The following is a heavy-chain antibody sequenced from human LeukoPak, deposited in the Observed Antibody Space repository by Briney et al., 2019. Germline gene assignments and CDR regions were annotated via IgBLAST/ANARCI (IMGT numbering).Heavy chain of an antibody. D-gene: IGHD3-22*01. CDR2: ISSSGSTI. V-gene: IGHV3-11*04. J-gene: IGHJ4*02. CDR3: ARVFHPDYYDSSGYPGGSDY. Sequence: GGSLRLSCAASGFTLSDYYMSWIRQAPGKGLEWVSYISSSGSTIYYADSVKGRFTISRDNAKNSLYLQMNSLRAEDTAVYYCARVFHPDYYDSSGYPGGSDYWGQGTLVTVSS. CDR1: GFTLSDYY.